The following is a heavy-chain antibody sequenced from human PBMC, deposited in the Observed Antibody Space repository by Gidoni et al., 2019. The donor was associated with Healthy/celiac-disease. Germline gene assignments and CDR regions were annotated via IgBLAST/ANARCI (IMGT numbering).Heavy chain of an antibody. CDR2: ISSSSSYI. CDR1: RFPFSCYS. D-gene: IGHD2-8*01. Sequence: EVQLVESGGGLVKPGGSLRLPCAPSRFPFSCYSMNWVRQAPGKGLEWVSSISSSSSYIYYADSVKGRFTISRDNAKNSLYLQMNSLRAEDTAVYYCARETLYCTNGVCYWGVIYWGQGTLVTVSS. V-gene: IGHV3-21*01. CDR3: ARETLYCTNGVCYWGVIY. J-gene: IGHJ4*02.